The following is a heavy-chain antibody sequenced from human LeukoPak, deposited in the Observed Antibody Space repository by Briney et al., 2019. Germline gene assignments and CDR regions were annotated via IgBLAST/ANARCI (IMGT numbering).Heavy chain of an antibody. CDR3: ARARRDVVVITTPFDY. CDR1: GFTFSSYE. D-gene: IGHD3-22*01. Sequence: GXSLSLSCAASGFTFSSYEMNWVRQAPGKGLEWVSYISSSGSTIYYADSVKGGFTISRDKEKNSLYLQMNSLRAEDTAVYYCARARRDVVVITTPFDYWGQGTLVTVSS. J-gene: IGHJ4*02. CDR2: ISSSGSTI. V-gene: IGHV3-48*03.